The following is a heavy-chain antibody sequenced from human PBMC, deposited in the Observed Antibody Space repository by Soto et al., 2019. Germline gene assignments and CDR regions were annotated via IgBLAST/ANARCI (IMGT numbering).Heavy chain of an antibody. J-gene: IGHJ5*02. Sequence: EVQLLESGGGLVQPGGSLRLSCEASGFTFSSYAMSWVRQAPGKGLEWVSAISGSGGRTYYADSVKGRFTISRDSSKNPRHLQMNSLRGEDTAVYYCAKDFLDWKYAGGWFCPWGQGNLVTVSS. D-gene: IGHD1-7*01. CDR2: ISGSGGRT. CDR1: GFTFSSYA. CDR3: AKDFLDWKYAGGWFCP. V-gene: IGHV3-23*01.